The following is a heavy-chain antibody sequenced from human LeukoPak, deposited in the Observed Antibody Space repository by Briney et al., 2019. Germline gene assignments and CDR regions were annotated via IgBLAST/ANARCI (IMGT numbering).Heavy chain of an antibody. V-gene: IGHV4-39*01. CDR3: ATSDTVSTYNWFDP. CDR2: IHYSGST. D-gene: IGHD5/OR15-5a*01. CDR1: GGSISSNTYY. Sequence: SETLSLTCTVSGGSISSNTYYWGWIRRPPGKGLEWIGNIHYSGSTYYNPSLKSRVTISVDTSKDQFSLNLSSLTAADTAVYYCATSDTVSTYNWFDPWGQGTLVTVSS. J-gene: IGHJ5*02.